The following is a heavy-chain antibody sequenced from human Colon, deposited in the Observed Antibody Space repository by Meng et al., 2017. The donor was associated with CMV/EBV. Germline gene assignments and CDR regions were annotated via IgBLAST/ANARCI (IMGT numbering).Heavy chain of an antibody. V-gene: IGHV1-46*01. Sequence: ASVKVSCKASGYTLTSYYIHWVRQSPGQGLEWMGTINPSVGTNSHGQKFQGRVTLTRDTSTSTVYMELSSLRSEDTALYYCARDKVKYGTVFYHYGMDVWGQGTTVTVSS. CDR2: INPSVGTN. CDR1: GYTLTSYY. CDR3: ARDKVKYGTVFYHYGMDV. D-gene: IGHD3/OR15-3a*01. J-gene: IGHJ6*02.